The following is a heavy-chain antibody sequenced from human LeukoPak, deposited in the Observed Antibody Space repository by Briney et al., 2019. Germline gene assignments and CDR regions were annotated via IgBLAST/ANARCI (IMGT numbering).Heavy chain of an antibody. J-gene: IGHJ6*03. Sequence: PSETLSLTCTVSGGSISSYYWSWIRQPPGKGLEWIGYIYYSGSTNYNPSLKSRVTISVDTSKNQFSLKLSSVTAADTAVYYCARGRVLGIYYYYYMDVWGKGTTVTVSS. CDR2: IYYSGST. CDR1: GGSISSYY. D-gene: IGHD2/OR15-2a*01. V-gene: IGHV4-59*01. CDR3: ARGRVLGIYYYYYMDV.